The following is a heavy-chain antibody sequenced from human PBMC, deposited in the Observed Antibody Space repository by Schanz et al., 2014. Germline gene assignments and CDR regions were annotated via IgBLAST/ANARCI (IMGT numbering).Heavy chain of an antibody. CDR2: VSSRSDEI. Sequence: EMQLLESGGGLAQPGGSLRLSCAASGFTLSNYAMSWVRQAPGKGLEWVAAVSSRSDEIKYADSVRGRFTISRDNSRSTMYLQMNSLRAEDTAVYYCARDHTTESYYSAGPPIDYWGQGTLVTVSS. CDR3: ARDHTTESYYSAGPPIDY. CDR1: GFTLSNYA. J-gene: IGHJ4*02. D-gene: IGHD1-26*01. V-gene: IGHV3-23*05.